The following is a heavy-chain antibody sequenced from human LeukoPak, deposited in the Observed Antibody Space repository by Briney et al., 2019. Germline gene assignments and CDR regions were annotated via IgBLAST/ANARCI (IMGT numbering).Heavy chain of an antibody. V-gene: IGHV4-59*01. Sequence: SETLSLTCTVSGGSISNYYWSWIRQPPGKGLEWIGYIYYSGTTNYNPSLKSRVTISVDTSKNQFSLKLNSVTAADTAVYYCARSIAGHYGMDVWGQGTTVTVSS. CDR1: GGSISNYY. CDR2: IYYSGTT. D-gene: IGHD1-14*01. J-gene: IGHJ6*02. CDR3: ARSIAGHYGMDV.